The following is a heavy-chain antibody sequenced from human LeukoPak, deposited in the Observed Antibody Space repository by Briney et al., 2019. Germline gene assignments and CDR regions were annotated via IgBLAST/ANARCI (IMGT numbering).Heavy chain of an antibody. J-gene: IGHJ6*03. Sequence: SQTLSLTCAISGDSVSSNSAAWNWIRQSPSRGLEWLGRTYYRSKWYNDYAVSVKSRITINPDTSKNQFSLQLNSVTPEDTAVYYCAREWSIAAAGYPYYYYYMDVWGKGTTVTVSS. CDR2: TYYRSKWYN. V-gene: IGHV6-1*01. CDR1: GDSVSSNSAA. D-gene: IGHD6-13*01. CDR3: AREWSIAAAGYPYYYYYMDV.